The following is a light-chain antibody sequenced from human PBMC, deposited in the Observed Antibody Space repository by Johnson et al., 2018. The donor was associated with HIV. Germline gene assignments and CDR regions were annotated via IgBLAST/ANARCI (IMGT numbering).Light chain of an antibody. J-gene: IGLJ1*01. CDR2: ANN. CDR1: SSNIGNNF. CDR3: ATWDSSLSGGV. V-gene: IGLV1-51*02. Sequence: QSVLTQPPSVSAAPGQKVTISCSGSSSNIGNNFVSWYQQLPGTAPKLLIYANNKRPSGIPDRFSASKSGTSATLGIPGLPTVDEADYYCATWDSSLSGGVFGTGTKVTVL.